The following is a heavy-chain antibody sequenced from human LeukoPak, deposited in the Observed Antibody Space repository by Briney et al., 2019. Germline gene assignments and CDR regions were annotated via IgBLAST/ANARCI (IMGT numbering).Heavy chain of an antibody. V-gene: IGHV4-59*01. D-gene: IGHD6-19*01. J-gene: IGHJ4*02. CDR3: AREGYSSGWNDC. Sequence: SETLSLTCTVSGGSICNYYWTWIRQPPGKGLEWIGYINYRGNTNYNPSLKNRVSMSVDMSKNQFSLKLRSVTAADTAVYFCAREGYSSGWNDCWGQGTLVTVSS. CDR2: INYRGNT. CDR1: GGSICNYY.